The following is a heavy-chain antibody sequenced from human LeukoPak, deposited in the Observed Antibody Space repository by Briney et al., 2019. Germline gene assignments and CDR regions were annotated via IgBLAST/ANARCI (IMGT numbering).Heavy chain of an antibody. J-gene: IGHJ4*02. D-gene: IGHD3-10*01. Sequence: GGSLRLSCAASGFTFSSYAMSWVRQAPGKGLEWVSAISGSGGSTYYTDSVKGRFTISRDNSKNTLYLQMNSLRAEDTAVYYCAKFQGWFGGSGQEELGYWGQGTLVTVSS. CDR2: ISGSGGST. CDR1: GFTFSSYA. CDR3: AKFQGWFGGSGQEELGY. V-gene: IGHV3-23*01.